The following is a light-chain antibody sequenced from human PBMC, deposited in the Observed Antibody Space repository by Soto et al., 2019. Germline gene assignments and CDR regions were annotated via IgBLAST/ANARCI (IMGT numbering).Light chain of an antibody. CDR1: SSDVGGYNY. V-gene: IGLV2-14*01. Sequence: QSALTQPASVSGSPGQSITISCTGTSSDVGGYNYVSWYQQHPGKAPKLMIYEVSNRPSGVSNRFSGSKSGNTASLTISGLQAEDEADYYCSSYAGSWVFGGGTKVTVL. CDR3: SSYAGSWV. J-gene: IGLJ3*02. CDR2: EVS.